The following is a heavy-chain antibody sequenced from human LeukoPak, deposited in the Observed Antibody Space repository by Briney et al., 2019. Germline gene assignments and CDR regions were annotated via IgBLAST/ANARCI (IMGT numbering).Heavy chain of an antibody. V-gene: IGHV4-30-2*01. CDR3: AREEGGAAGKGFDY. CDR1: GGSISSGDYY. Sequence: SQTLSLACIVSGGSISSGDYYWSWIRQPPGKGLEWIGYINHSGSTYYKPSLKSRVTISVDRSKNHFSLNLSYVTAADTAVYYCAREEGGAAGKGFDYWGQGTPVTVSS. D-gene: IGHD6-13*01. CDR2: INHSGST. J-gene: IGHJ4*02.